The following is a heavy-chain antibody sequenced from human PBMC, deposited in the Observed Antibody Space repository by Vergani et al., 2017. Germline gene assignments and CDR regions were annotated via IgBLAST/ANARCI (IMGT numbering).Heavy chain of an antibody. D-gene: IGHD3-3*01. J-gene: IGHJ4*02. CDR2: IWYDGSNK. Sequence: QVQLVESGGGVVQPGRSLRLSCAASGFTFSSYGMHWVRQAPGKGLEWVAVIWYDGSNKYYADSVKGRFTISRDNSKNTLYLQMNSLRAEDTAVYYCARDGFSDYDFWSGYYDSGLDYWGQGTLVTVSS. V-gene: IGHV3-33*01. CDR1: GFTFSSYG. CDR3: ARDGFSDYDFWSGYYDSGLDY.